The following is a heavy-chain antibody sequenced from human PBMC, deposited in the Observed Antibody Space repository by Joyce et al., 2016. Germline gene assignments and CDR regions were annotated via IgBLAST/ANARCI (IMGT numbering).Heavy chain of an antibody. D-gene: IGHD2-21*01. V-gene: IGHV3-21*02. CDR2: ISGDRRFI. Sequence: EVQLVESGGGLVKPGGSLKISCAASGFMFSPSSMSWFRQGPGKGLEWGSAISGDRRFIFHADSVRGRFTVSRDNAENSLYLQMKSLRVEDTAVYFCARGGLVYDYSMDVWGQGTTVIVSS. CDR3: ARGGLVYDYSMDV. CDR1: GFMFSPSS. J-gene: IGHJ6*02.